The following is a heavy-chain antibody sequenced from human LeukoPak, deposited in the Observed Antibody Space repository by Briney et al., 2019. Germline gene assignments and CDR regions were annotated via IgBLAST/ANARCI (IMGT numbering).Heavy chain of an antibody. CDR2: INPNSGGT. D-gene: IGHD3-10*01. Sequence: ASVTVSCKASGSTFTVNYMHWLRQAPGQGLEWMGWINPNSGGTNYAQKFQGRVTMTRDTSISTAYMELSRLRSDDTAVYYCARNPLSHRVRGATWDYWGQGTLVTVSS. CDR1: GSTFTVNY. V-gene: IGHV1-2*02. J-gene: IGHJ4*02. CDR3: ARNPLSHRVRGATWDY.